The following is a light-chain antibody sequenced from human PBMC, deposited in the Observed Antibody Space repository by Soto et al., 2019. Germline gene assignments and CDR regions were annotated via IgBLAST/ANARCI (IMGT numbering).Light chain of an antibody. J-gene: IGKJ2*01. Sequence: DIQMTQSPSTLSASVGDTVTITCRASQSISNWLPWYQQKPGLAPKLLIHKASTLESGVPSRFSGSGSGTEFTLTISSLQPDDFATFYCQQYDRFPYTFGQGTKLEIK. CDR1: QSISNW. V-gene: IGKV1-5*03. CDR3: QQYDRFPYT. CDR2: KAS.